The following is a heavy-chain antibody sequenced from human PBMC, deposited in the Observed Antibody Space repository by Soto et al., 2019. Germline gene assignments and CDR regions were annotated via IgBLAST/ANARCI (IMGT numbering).Heavy chain of an antibody. D-gene: IGHD3-3*01. CDR1: GFNFSNYA. J-gene: IGHJ4*02. V-gene: IGHV3-23*01. Sequence: EVQLLESGGDFKQPGGSLRLSCEGSGFNFSNYALNWVRQAPGKRLEWVSVISGNSGTTYYAASVKGRFTISRDNFKEALDPPKNQPRAEDTARKYCAKGRAITVFGVITPFDSWGQGTLVTVSS. CDR3: AKGRAITVFGVITPFDS. CDR2: ISGNSGTT.